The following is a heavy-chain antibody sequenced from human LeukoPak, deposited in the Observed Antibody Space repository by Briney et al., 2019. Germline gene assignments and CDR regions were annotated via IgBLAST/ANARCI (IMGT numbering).Heavy chain of an antibody. CDR1: GGSVSSDGYY. D-gene: IGHD3-10*01. V-gene: IGHV4-61*08. J-gene: IGHJ4*02. CDR2: IYYSGST. CDR3: ARDARYGSGSYIDD. Sequence: SETLSLTCTVSGGSVSSDGYYWSWIRQPPGKGLEWVGYIYYSGSTDYNPSLKSRVTISVDTSKNQFSLKLNSVTAADTAVYYCARDARYGSGSYIDDWGQGTLVTVSS.